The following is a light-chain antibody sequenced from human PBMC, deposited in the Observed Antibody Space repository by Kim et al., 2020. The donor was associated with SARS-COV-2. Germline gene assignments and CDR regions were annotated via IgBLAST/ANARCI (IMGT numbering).Light chain of an antibody. J-gene: IGLJ2*01. CDR3: NSRDSNDNVV. V-gene: IGLV3-19*01. CDR1: SLRTYY. CDR2: GKN. Sequence: SGQTVRNACQGDSLRTYYATWYQQKPGQAPILVIYGKNNRPSGIPDRFSGSSSGNTASLTITGTQAGDEADYYCNSRDSNDNVVFGGGTKLTVL.